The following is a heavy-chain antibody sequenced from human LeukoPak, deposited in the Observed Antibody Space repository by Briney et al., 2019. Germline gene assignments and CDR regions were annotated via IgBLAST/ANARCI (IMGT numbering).Heavy chain of an antibody. Sequence: ASVKVSCKASGYTFTGYYMHWVRQAPGQGLEWTGWINPNSGGTNYAQKFQGRVTMTRDTSISTAYMELSRLRSDDTAVYYCAREMGGWKIYYYYYGRDVGGQGTRATVSS. J-gene: IGHJ6*02. CDR2: INPNSGGT. D-gene: IGHD1-1*01. V-gene: IGHV1-2*02. CDR1: GYTFTGYY. CDR3: AREMGGWKIYYYYYGRDV.